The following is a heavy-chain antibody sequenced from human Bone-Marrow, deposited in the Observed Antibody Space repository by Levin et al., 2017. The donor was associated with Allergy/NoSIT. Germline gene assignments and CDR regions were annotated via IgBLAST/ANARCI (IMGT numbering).Heavy chain of an antibody. CDR2: ITWNRGKK. Sequence: SLKISCAVSGFNVDDYAMHWVRQAPGKGLEWVSGITWNRGKKDYADSVKGRFTIPRDNAKNSLYLQMNSLRTEDTALYYCAKDISGDGSNFDHWGQGTLVTVSS. V-gene: IGHV3-9*01. CDR1: GFNVDDYA. D-gene: IGHD5-24*01. CDR3: AKDISGDGSNFDH. J-gene: IGHJ4*02.